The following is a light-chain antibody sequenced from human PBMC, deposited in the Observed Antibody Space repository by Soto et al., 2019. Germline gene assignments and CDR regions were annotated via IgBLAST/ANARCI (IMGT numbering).Light chain of an antibody. CDR1: QGISSY. V-gene: IGKV1-9*01. J-gene: IGKJ4*01. Sequence: DIQLTQSPSFLSASVGDRVTITCRASQGISSYLAWYQQKPGIAPKLLIYAASTLQRGVPSRFSGSGSGTEFTLTISSLQPEDFATYYCQQLNSYPLTFGGGTKVEIK. CDR2: AAS. CDR3: QQLNSYPLT.